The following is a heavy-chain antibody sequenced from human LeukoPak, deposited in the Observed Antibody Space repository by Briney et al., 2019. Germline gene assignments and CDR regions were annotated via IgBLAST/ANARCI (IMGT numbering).Heavy chain of an antibody. CDR3: ARWDYGDYEAPS. CDR1: GYSISSGYH. V-gene: IGHV4-38-2*01. D-gene: IGHD4-17*01. J-gene: IGHJ5*02. CDR2: IYHSGST. Sequence: SETLSLTCAVSGYSISSGYHWGWIRQPPGKGLEWIGSIYHSGSTYYNPSLKSRVTISVDTSKNQFSLKLSSVTAADTAVYYCARWDYGDYEAPSWGQGTLVTVSS.